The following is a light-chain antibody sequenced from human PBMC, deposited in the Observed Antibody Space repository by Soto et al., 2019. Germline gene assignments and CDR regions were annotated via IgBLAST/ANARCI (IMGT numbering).Light chain of an antibody. CDR1: SSNIGGNT. CDR3: AAWDDSLNGPV. V-gene: IGLV1-44*01. J-gene: IGLJ2*01. Sequence: QSVLTQPPSASGTPGQRVTISCSGSSSNIGGNTVNWYQQLPGTAPQLLMYSNNLRPSGVPDRFSGSKSGTSASLAISGLQSEDEADYYCAAWDDSLNGPVFGGGTKVTVL. CDR2: SNN.